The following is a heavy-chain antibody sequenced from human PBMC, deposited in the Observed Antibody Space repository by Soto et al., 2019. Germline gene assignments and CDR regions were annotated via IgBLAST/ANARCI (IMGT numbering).Heavy chain of an antibody. Sequence: GGSLRLSCAASGFTFSDYYMSWIRQAPGKGLEWVSYISSSSSYTNYADSVKGRFTISRDNAKNSLYLQMNSLRAEDTAVYYWGRVFHDSGVYTYPGGGEGTVVTVS. CDR2: ISSSSSYT. CDR1: GFTFSDYY. CDR3: GRVFHDSGVYTYPG. V-gene: IGHV3-11*05. D-gene: IGHD3-22*01. J-gene: IGHJ4*02.